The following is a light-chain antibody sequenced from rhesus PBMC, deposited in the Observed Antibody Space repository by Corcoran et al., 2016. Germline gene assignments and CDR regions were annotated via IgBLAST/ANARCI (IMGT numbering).Light chain of an antibody. V-gene: IGKV2-78*01. Sequence: DVVMTQTPLSLPVTPGEPASISCRSSQSLLGSDGFTHLHWYLQKPGQYPQLLLYLISNRASGGPDRFSGGWSGTDSTLKISRVEAEDVGVYYCMQTLQTPLTFGGGTKVEIK. CDR1: QSLLGSDGFTH. CDR2: LIS. J-gene: IGKJ4*01. CDR3: MQTLQTPLT.